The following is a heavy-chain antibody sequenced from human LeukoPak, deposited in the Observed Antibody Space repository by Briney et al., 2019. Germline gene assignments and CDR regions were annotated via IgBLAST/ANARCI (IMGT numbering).Heavy chain of an antibody. V-gene: IGHV1-2*02. CDR1: GYTFTGYY. J-gene: IGHJ6*02. CDR3: ARDHIVEDRGMDV. Sequence: GASVKVSCKASGYTFTGYYMHWVRQAPGQGLEWMGWINPNSGGTNYAQKFQGRVTMTRDTSISTAYMELSRLRFDDTAVYYCARDHIVEDRGMDVWGQGTTVTVSS. CDR2: INPNSGGT. D-gene: IGHD2-15*01.